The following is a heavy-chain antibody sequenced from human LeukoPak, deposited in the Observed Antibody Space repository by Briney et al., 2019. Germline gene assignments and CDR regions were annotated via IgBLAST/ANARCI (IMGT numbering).Heavy chain of an antibody. J-gene: IGHJ3*02. D-gene: IGHD6-13*01. CDR1: GFTFRSHW. CDR3: AKDSEHSSSFAFDI. Sequence: PGESLRLSCAASGFTFRSHWMSWVRQAPGKGLELVANINQDGSEKHYVDYVKGRFTISRDNAKNSLYLQMNSLRAEDTAMYYCAKDSEHSSSFAFDIWGQGTMVTVSS. V-gene: IGHV3-7*04. CDR2: INQDGSEK.